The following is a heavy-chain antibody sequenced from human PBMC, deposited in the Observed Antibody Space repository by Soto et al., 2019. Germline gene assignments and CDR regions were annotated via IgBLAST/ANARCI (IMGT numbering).Heavy chain of an antibody. V-gene: IGHV1-69*01. CDR2: IIPIFGTA. Sequence: QVQLVQSGAEVKKPGSSVKVSCKASGGTFSSYAISWVRQAPGQGLEWMGGIIPIFGTANYAQKFQGRVTITADESTSTAYMELSSLRYEDTAVYYCAREGGDYYDSSGYLCYFDYWGQGTLVTVSS. D-gene: IGHD3-22*01. CDR3: AREGGDYYDSSGYLCYFDY. J-gene: IGHJ4*02. CDR1: GGTFSSYA.